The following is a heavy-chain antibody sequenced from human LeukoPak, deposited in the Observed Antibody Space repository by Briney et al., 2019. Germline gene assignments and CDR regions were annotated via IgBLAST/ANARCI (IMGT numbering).Heavy chain of an antibody. J-gene: IGHJ4*02. CDR1: GGSFSGYY. CDR3: ARGRYSYGI. CDR2: INHSGST. V-gene: IGHV4-34*01. D-gene: IGHD5-18*01. Sequence: PSETLSLTCAVYGGSFSGYYWSWIRQPPGKGLEWIGEINHSGSTNYNPSLKSRVTISVDTSKNRFSLKLSSVTAADTAVYYCARGRYSYGIWGQGTLVTVSS.